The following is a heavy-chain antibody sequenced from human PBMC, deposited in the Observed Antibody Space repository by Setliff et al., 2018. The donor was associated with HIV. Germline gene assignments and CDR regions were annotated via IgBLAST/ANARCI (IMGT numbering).Heavy chain of an antibody. CDR3: ASNFRSGYWYFDL. CDR1: GFAFSNYG. V-gene: IGHV3-64*02. J-gene: IGHJ2*01. D-gene: IGHD2-15*01. Sequence: GGSLILSCAASGFAFSNYGMHWVRQAPGKRLEYVSAISNTGDHTYYADSVKGRFTISRDNSKNRLDLQMGSLRAEDMAVYYCASNFRSGYWYFDLWGRGTLVTVSS. CDR2: ISNTGDHT.